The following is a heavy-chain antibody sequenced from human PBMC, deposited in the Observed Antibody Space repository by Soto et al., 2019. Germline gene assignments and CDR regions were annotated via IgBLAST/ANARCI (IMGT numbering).Heavy chain of an antibody. Sequence: GGSQRLSYAASGFHLSSYTMILVRQSPGKGLEWISYISSTGRSIYYADSVKGRFTISRDNAKNSLYLQMNSLRDEDTDVYFCTRGRTDYFEYWGQGTLVTVSS. CDR3: TRGRTDYFEY. V-gene: IGHV3-48*02. D-gene: IGHD1-1*01. CDR1: GFHLSSYT. CDR2: ISSTGRSI. J-gene: IGHJ4*02.